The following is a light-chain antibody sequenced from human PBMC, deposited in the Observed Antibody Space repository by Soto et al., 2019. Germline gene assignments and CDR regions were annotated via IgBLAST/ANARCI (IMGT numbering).Light chain of an antibody. Sequence: DIQMTQSPSTLSASVGDRVTITCRASQNINSWLAWYQQKPGKAPKLLIYKASSLESGVPSRFSGSESGTEFTLTISSLQPDDFATYYCQHYDTYFSFGQGTKLEIK. CDR1: QNINSW. CDR2: KAS. J-gene: IGKJ2*03. V-gene: IGKV1-5*03. CDR3: QHYDTYFS.